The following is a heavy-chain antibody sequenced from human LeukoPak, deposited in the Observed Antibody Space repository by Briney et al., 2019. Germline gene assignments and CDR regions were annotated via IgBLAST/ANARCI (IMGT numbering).Heavy chain of an antibody. CDR3: ARHGFGHTAMALPEYYYYGMDV. V-gene: IGHV4-39*01. CDR2: IYYSGST. D-gene: IGHD5-18*01. Sequence: PSETLSLTCTVSGGSISSSSYYWGWIRQPPGKGLEWIGSIYYSGSTYYNPSLKSRVTISVDTSKNQFSLKLSSVTAADTAVYYCARHGFGHTAMALPEYYYYGMDVWGQGTTVTVSS. CDR1: GGSISSSSYY. J-gene: IGHJ6*02.